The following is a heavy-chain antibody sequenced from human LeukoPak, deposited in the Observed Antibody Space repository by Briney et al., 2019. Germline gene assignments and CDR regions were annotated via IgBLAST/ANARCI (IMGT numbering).Heavy chain of an antibody. D-gene: IGHD5-18*01. CDR1: GGSISSSSYY. Sequence: SSETLSLTCTVSGGSISSSSYYWSWIRQPPGKGLEWIGEINHSGSTNYNPSLKSRVTIFVDTSKNQFSLKLSSVTAADTAVYSCARSRGYSYGGLIDYWGQGTLVTVSS. V-gene: IGHV4-39*07. CDR3: ARSRGYSYGGLIDY. CDR2: INHSGST. J-gene: IGHJ4*02.